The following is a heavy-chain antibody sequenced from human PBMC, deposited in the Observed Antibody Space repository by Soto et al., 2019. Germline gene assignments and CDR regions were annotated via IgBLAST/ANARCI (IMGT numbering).Heavy chain of an antibody. CDR1: GGSISSYY. CDR2: IYYSGST. Sequence: PSETLSLTCTVSGGSISSYYWSWIRQPPGKGLEWIGYIYYSGSTNYNPSLKGRVTISVDTSKNQFSLKLSSVTAADTAVYYCARRAVVVVPAANFWGRYYYYMDVWGKGTTVTVS. D-gene: IGHD2-2*01. V-gene: IGHV4-59*08. CDR3: ARRAVVVVPAANFWGRYYYYMDV. J-gene: IGHJ6*03.